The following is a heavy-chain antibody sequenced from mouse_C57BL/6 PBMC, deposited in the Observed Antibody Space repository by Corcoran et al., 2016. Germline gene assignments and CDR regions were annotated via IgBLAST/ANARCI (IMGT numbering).Heavy chain of an antibody. D-gene: IGHD2-4*01. CDR3: ARREIYYDYDVPYYYAMDY. CDR2: INPNNGGT. J-gene: IGHJ4*01. Sequence: EVQLQQSGPELVKPGASVKISCKASGYTFTDYYMNWVKQSHGKSLAWIGDINPNNGGTSYNQKFKGKATLTVDKSSSTAYMELRSLTSEDSAVYYCARREIYYDYDVPYYYAMDYWGQGTSVTVSS. V-gene: IGHV1-26*01. CDR1: GYTFTDYY.